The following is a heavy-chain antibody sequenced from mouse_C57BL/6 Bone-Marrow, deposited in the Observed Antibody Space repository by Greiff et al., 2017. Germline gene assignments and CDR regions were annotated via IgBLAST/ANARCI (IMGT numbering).Heavy chain of an antibody. D-gene: IGHD1-1*02. Sequence: VKLVESDAELVKPGASVKISCKVSGYTFTDHTIPWMKQRPEQGLEWIGYIYPRDGSTKYNEKFKGKATLTADKSSSTAYMQLNSLTSEDSAVYFCARRDYGLYFDYWGQGTTLTVSS. J-gene: IGHJ2*01. CDR1: GYTFTDHT. CDR3: ARRDYGLYFDY. CDR2: IYPRDGST. V-gene: IGHV1-78*01.